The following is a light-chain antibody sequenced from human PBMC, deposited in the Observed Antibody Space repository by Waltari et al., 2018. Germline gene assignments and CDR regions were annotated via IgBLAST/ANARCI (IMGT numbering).Light chain of an antibody. CDR1: QSVNNF. CDR3: QQNRDWPLT. CDR2: DAS. Sequence: EIVLTQSPATLSLSPGERATLSCRASQSVNNFLGWYQQKPGQAPRLLIFDASNRAAGITARFSGSGSRTDFTLTISSLEPEDFAVYYCQQNRDWPLTFGGGTRVEIK. V-gene: IGKV3-11*01. J-gene: IGKJ4*01.